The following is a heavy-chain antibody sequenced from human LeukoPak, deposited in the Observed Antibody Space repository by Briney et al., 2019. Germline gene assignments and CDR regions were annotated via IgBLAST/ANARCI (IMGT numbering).Heavy chain of an antibody. V-gene: IGHV4-34*01. CDR1: GGSFSGYY. D-gene: IGHD5-18*01. J-gene: IGHJ4*02. CDR2: INHSGST. Sequence: SETLSLTCAVYGGSFSGYYWSWIRQPPGKGLEWIGEINHSGSTNYNPSLKSRVTISVDTSKNQFSLKLSSVTAADTAVYYCARGSAGGYSLSYTPDYWGQGTLSPSPQ. CDR3: ARGSAGGYSLSYTPDY.